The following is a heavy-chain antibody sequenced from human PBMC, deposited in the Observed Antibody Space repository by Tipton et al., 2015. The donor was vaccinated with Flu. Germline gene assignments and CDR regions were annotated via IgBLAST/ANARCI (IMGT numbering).Heavy chain of an antibody. Sequence: LRLSCTVSGYSISSGYYWGWIRQPPGKGLEWIGSIYHSGSTYYNPSLKSRVTISVDTSKNQFSLKLSSVTAADTAVYFCAREGRDSGGLDYWGQGTLVSVSS. V-gene: IGHV4-38-2*02. D-gene: IGHD1-26*01. J-gene: IGHJ4*02. CDR1: GYSISSGYY. CDR3: AREGRDSGGLDY. CDR2: IYHSGST.